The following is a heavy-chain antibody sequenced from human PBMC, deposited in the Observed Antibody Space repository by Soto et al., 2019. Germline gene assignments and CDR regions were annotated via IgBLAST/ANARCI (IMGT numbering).Heavy chain of an antibody. CDR1: GGSISSYY. CDR2: IYYSGST. Sequence: SETLSLTCTVSGGSISSYYWSWIRQPPGKGLEWIGYIYYSGSTNYNPSLKSRVTISVDTSKNQFSLKLSSVTAADTAVYYCARVPYGEPYYYYYMDVWGKGTTVTVSS. CDR3: ARVPYGEPYYYYYMDV. V-gene: IGHV4-59*01. J-gene: IGHJ6*03. D-gene: IGHD4-17*01.